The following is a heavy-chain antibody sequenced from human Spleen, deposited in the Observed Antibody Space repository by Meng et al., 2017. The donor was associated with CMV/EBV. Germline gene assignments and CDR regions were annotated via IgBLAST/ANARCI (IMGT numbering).Heavy chain of an antibody. CDR1: GGSMTDSY. D-gene: IGHD1-26*01. CDR2: SGST. V-gene: IGHV4-59*01. CDR3: ARFSYYRYLDV. J-gene: IGHJ6*02. Sequence: ESLKISCTVSGGSMTDSYWSWIRQSPGKGLEWIGYSGSTNYNPSLQSRVTISVDTSKKQFSLKLKSMTAADTAVYFCARFSYYRYLDVWGQGTTVTVSS.